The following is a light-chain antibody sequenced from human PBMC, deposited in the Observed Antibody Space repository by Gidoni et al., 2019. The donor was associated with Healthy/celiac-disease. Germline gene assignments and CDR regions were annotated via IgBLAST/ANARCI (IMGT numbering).Light chain of an antibody. CDR2: GAS. J-gene: IGKJ2*01. Sequence: PGERVTLSCRASQSVSSSYLTWYQQKPGQAPRLLIYGASTRATSIPARFSGSGSGTDFTLTISSLQPEDFAVYYWQQDYNLLGQGTKLEIK. CDR3: QQDYNL. CDR1: QSVSSSY. V-gene: IGKV3D-7*01.